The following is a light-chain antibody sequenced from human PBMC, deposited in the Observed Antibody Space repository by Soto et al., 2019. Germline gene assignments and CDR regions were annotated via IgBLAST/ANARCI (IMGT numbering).Light chain of an antibody. CDR2: EGS. V-gene: IGLV2-23*01. CDR1: SRDVGTYTL. CDR3: CSYAGSSSVV. J-gene: IGLJ2*01. Sequence: QSALTQPASVSGSPGQSITISCTGTSRDVGTYTLVSWYQHYPGTAPKLIIYEGSKRPSGVSNRFSASKTGRTASLTISGLQPEDEADYYCCSYAGSSSVVFGGGTQLTVL.